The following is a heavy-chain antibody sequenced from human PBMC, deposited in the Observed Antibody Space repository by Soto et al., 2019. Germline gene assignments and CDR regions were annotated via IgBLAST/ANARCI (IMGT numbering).Heavy chain of an antibody. J-gene: IGHJ2*01. V-gene: IGHV3-64D*06. Sequence: KGLEWVVGISGSGATTSDADSVKGRFTISRDNSKNTAYLQMSSLRPEDTAVYYCVFFLQAEDGRRDTVPVSAFLVNRSSDL. CDR2: ISGSGATT. CDR3: VFFLQAEDGRRDTVPVSAFLVNRSSDL. D-gene: IGHD2-21*01.